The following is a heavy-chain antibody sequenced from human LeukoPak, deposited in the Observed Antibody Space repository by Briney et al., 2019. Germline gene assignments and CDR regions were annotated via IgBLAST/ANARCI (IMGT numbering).Heavy chain of an antibody. J-gene: IGHJ4*02. V-gene: IGHV3-23*01. CDR1: GFAFGDYA. D-gene: IGHD3-10*01. CDR2: ISGTGYDT. CDR3: AKDLLYYYGSGSYGGDY. Sequence: GGSLRLSCAASGFAFGDYAMSWVRQAPGKGLEWVSGISGTGYDTYYADSVKGRFTVSRDNSKKTVYLQMISLRAEDTAVYYCAKDLLYYYGSGSYGGDYWGQGTLVTVSS.